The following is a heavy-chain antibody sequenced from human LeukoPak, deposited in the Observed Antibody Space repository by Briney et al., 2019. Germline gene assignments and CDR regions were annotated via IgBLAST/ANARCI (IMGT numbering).Heavy chain of an antibody. CDR2: ISYDGSNE. D-gene: IGHD2-2*01. CDR1: GFTFSSYA. V-gene: IGHV3-30-3*01. Sequence: GGSLRLSCAASGFTFSSYAMHWVRQAPGKGLEWVAVISYDGSNEYYADSVKGRFTISRDNSKNTLYLQMNSLRAEDTAVYYCARDGPPYCSSTSCYSEYFDYWGQGTLVTVSS. J-gene: IGHJ4*02. CDR3: ARDGPPYCSSTSCYSEYFDY.